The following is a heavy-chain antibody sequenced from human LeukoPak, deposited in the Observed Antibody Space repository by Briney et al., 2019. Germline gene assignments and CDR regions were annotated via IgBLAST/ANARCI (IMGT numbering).Heavy chain of an antibody. D-gene: IGHD6-13*01. J-gene: IGHJ4*02. Sequence: SETLSLTCTVSGGSISGSGYYWGWIRQPPGKGLEWIGSVYDSGTTHYNPSLKSRVTVHVDTSKNQFSLRLSSVTAADTADYYCARHGGAAAGLDYCGQGILVTVSS. CDR3: ARHGGAAAGLDY. V-gene: IGHV4-39*01. CDR1: GGSISGSGYY. CDR2: VYDSGTT.